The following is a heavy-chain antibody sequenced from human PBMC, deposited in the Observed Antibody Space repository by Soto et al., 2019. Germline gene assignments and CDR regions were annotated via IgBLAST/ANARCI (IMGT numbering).Heavy chain of an antibody. CDR2: FYYSENT. CDR3: AKLAGYCSGNSCHGDYAMDV. Sequence: SETLSLICSVSGGSISSKSYSWGWIRQPPGKGLEWIGTFYYSENTYYNPSLKSRVTISVDTSKNQFSLKLSSVTAADTAVYYCAKLAGYCSGNSCHGDYAMDVWGQGTTVTSP. V-gene: IGHV4-39*01. J-gene: IGHJ6*02. CDR1: GGSISSKSYS. D-gene: IGHD2-2*01.